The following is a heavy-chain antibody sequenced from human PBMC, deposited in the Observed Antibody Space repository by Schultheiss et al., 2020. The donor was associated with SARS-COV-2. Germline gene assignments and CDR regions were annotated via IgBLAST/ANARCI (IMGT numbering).Heavy chain of an antibody. V-gene: IGHV4-59*12. CDR1: GGSISSYY. J-gene: IGHJ4*02. D-gene: IGHD6-19*01. CDR2: IYYSGST. Sequence: SQTLSLTCTVSGGSISSYYWSWIRQPPGKGLEWIGYIYYSGSTNYNPSLKSRVTMSVDTSKNQFSLQLNSVTPEDTAVYYCARDRGWYYFDYWGQGTLVTVSS. CDR3: ARDRGWYYFDY.